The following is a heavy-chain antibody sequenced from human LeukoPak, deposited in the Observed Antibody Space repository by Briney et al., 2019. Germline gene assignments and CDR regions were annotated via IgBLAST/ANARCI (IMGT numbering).Heavy chain of an antibody. CDR3: AKPPYGSSWQTPYYFDY. J-gene: IGHJ4*02. D-gene: IGHD6-13*01. CDR2: ISGSGGST. Sequence: PGGSLRLSCAASGFTFSSYAMSWVRQAPGKGLEWVSAISGSGGSTYYADSVKGRFTISRDNSKNTLYLQMNSLRAEDTAVYYCAKPPYGSSWQTPYYFDYWGQGTLVTVSS. V-gene: IGHV3-23*01. CDR1: GFTFSSYA.